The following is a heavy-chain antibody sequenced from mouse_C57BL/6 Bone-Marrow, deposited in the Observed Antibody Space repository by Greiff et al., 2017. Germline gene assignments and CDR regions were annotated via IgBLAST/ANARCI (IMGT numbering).Heavy chain of an antibody. CDR1: GYTFTSYW. J-gene: IGHJ4*01. Sequence: QVQLKQSGAELVKPGASVKLSCKASGYTFTSYWMHWVKQRPGRGLEWIGRIDPNSGGTKYNEKFKSKATLTVDKPSSTAYMQLSSLTSEDSAVYYCARSRLTTVVAPYAMDYWGQGTSVTVSS. V-gene: IGHV1-72*01. CDR3: ARSRLTTVVAPYAMDY. D-gene: IGHD1-1*01. CDR2: IDPNSGGT.